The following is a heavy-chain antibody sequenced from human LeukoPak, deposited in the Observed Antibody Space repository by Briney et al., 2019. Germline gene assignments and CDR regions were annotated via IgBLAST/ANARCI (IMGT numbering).Heavy chain of an antibody. CDR3: ARDYPVRGDPPGY. J-gene: IGHJ4*02. D-gene: IGHD3-10*01. Sequence: ASVKVSCKASGYTFTSYGISWVRQAPGQGLEWMGWISAYNGNTNYAQKLQGRVTMTTDTSTSIAYMELRGLRSDDTAVYYCARDYPVRGDPPGYWGQGTLVTVSS. V-gene: IGHV1-18*01. CDR2: ISAYNGNT. CDR1: GYTFTSYG.